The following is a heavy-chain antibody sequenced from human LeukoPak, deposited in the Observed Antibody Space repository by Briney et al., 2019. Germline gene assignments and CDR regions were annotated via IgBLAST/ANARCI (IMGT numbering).Heavy chain of an antibody. CDR2: ISWNSGSI. V-gene: IGHV3-9*01. Sequence: GGSLRLSCATSGFTFDDYAMHWVRQAPGKGLEWVSGISWNSGSIAYVDSVKGRFTISRDNAENSLYLQMNSLRPEDTALYYCAKDISSSILTTFIDYWGQGTLVTVSS. CDR3: AKDISSSILTTFIDY. J-gene: IGHJ4*02. D-gene: IGHD2/OR15-2a*01. CDR1: GFTFDDYA.